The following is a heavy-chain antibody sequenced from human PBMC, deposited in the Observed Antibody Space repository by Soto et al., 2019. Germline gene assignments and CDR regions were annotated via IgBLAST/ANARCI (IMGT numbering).Heavy chain of an antibody. V-gene: IGHV1-2*02. D-gene: IGHD1-26*01. J-gene: IGHJ4*02. Sequence: DSVKVSCKASGYTFTGYYMHWARQAPGQGLEWMGWINPNSGGTNYAQKFQGRVTMTRDTSISTAYMELSRLRSDDTAVYYCERDGGGSYTVKNFDYWGQGPLVTVYS. CDR2: INPNSGGT. CDR3: ERDGGGSYTVKNFDY. CDR1: GYTFTGYY.